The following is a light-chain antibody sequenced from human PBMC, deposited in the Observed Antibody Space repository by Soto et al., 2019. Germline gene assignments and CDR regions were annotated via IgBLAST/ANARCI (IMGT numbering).Light chain of an antibody. CDR3: CSYASGGISGYV. CDR2: EVS. V-gene: IGLV2-23*02. Sequence: QSVLTQPASVSGSPGQPITISCTGTSSDVGNYNVVSWYQQHPGKAPKLMIYEVSERPSGVSNRFSGSKSGNTASLTISGLQAEDEADYYRCSYASGGISGYVFGTGTKVTVL. J-gene: IGLJ1*01. CDR1: SSDVGNYNV.